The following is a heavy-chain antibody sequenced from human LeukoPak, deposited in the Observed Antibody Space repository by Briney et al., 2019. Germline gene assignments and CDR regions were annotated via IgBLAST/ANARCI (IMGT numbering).Heavy chain of an antibody. CDR3: TRDGGRFLEWLSPQASYYGMDV. D-gene: IGHD3-3*01. CDR1: GGTFSSYA. Sequence: ASVKVSYKASGGTFSSYAISWVRQAPGQGLEWMGGIIPIFDTSNYAQKFQGRVTITADESTSTAYMELSSLRSEDTAVYYCTRDGGRFLEWLSPQASYYGMDVWGQGTTVTVSS. J-gene: IGHJ6*02. V-gene: IGHV1-69*01. CDR2: IIPIFDTS.